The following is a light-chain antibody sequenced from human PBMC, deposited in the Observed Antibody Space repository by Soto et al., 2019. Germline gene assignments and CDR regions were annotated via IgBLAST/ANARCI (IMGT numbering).Light chain of an antibody. V-gene: IGKV3-11*01. CDR2: GAS. J-gene: IGKJ1*01. Sequence: EIVLRQAPGTLSLSPGERATLSCRASQSVRSKLVWYQRQPGQAPRLLIYGASSRATGIPDRFSGSGSGTDFTLTISSLEPEDFAVYYCPQRTVGPVTKVEIK. CDR1: QSVRSK. CDR3: PQRT.